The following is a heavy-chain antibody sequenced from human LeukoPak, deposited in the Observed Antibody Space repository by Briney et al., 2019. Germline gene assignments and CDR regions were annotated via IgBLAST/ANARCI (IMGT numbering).Heavy chain of an antibody. CDR2: ISDSGGNT. V-gene: IGHV3-23*01. J-gene: IGHJ4*02. CDR3: AQDEGFSWHVWWDH. Sequence: PGGSLRLSCAASGFTFSSYGMSWVRQAPGKGLEWVSAISDSGGNTFYADSVKGRFTISRDTSKNTLYLQMNSLRAEDTAVYYCAQDEGFSWHVWWDHCVQGTLVTVSS. CDR1: GFTFSSYG. D-gene: IGHD3-16*01.